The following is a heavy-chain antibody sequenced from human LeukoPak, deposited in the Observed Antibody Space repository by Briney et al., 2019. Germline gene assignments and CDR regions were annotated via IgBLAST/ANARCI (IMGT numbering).Heavy chain of an antibody. D-gene: IGHD3-10*01. CDR1: GFTVSSNY. CDR2: INWNGGST. Sequence: PGGSLRLSCAASGFTVSSNYMSWVRQAPGKGLEWVSGINWNGGSTGYADSVKGRFTISRDNAKNSLYLQMNSLRAEDTALYYCARVRGRGYFDYWGQGTLVTVSS. V-gene: IGHV3-20*04. J-gene: IGHJ4*02. CDR3: ARVRGRGYFDY.